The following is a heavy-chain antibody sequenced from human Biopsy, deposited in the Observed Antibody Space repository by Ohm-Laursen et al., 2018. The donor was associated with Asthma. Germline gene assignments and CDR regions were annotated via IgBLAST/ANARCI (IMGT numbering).Heavy chain of an antibody. CDR1: GYTFNSAG. D-gene: IGHD3-10*01. Sequence: ASVTVSCKPSGYTFNSAGITWVRQAPGQGLEWMGWISVYNGNTKVAQKLQDIVTMITDTSTSTAYMELRSLRSADTAVYFCARAVDYSHYYGIDVWGQGTTVTVS. CDR3: ARAVDYSHYYGIDV. J-gene: IGHJ6*02. V-gene: IGHV1-18*01. CDR2: ISVYNGNT.